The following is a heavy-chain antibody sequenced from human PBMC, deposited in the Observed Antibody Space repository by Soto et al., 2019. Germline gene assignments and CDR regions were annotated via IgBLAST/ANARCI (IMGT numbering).Heavy chain of an antibody. V-gene: IGHV3-33*01. CDR1: GFTFNFYG. CDR2: IWYGGSNT. Sequence: QEQLVESGGGVVQPGKSLRLSCAASGFTFNFYGMHWVRQAPGKGLEWVAVIWYGGSNTYYADSVKGRFTISRDDSQNTLFLQMNSRRAEDTAVSYCAREFGGSGSQYYFDYWGQGTLVTVSS. CDR3: AREFGGSGSQYYFDY. D-gene: IGHD3-10*01. J-gene: IGHJ4*02.